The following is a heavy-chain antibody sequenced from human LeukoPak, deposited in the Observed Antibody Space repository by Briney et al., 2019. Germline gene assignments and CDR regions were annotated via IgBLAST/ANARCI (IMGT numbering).Heavy chain of an antibody. CDR2: ISGSGGST. CDR1: GFTFSSYA. Sequence: GGSLRLSCAASGFTFSSYAMSWVRQAPGKGLEWVSAISGSGGSTYYADSVKGRFTISRDNSKNTLYRQMNSLRAEDTAVYYCAKEEQGYCSGGSCYSDGYWGQGTLVTVSS. J-gene: IGHJ4*02. D-gene: IGHD2-15*01. CDR3: AKEEQGYCSGGSCYSDGY. V-gene: IGHV3-23*01.